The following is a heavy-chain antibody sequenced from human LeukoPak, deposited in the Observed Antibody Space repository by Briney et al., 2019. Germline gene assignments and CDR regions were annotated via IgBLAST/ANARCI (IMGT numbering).Heavy chain of an antibody. Sequence: SETLSLTCAVYGGSFSGYYWSWIRQPPGKGLEWIGEINHSGSTNYNPSLKSRVTISVDTSKNQFSLKLSSVTAADTAVYYCARHGGTGTLDSWGQGTLVTVSS. D-gene: IGHD1-1*01. CDR1: GGSFSGYY. J-gene: IGHJ4*02. V-gene: IGHV4-34*01. CDR2: INHSGST. CDR3: ARHGGTGTLDS.